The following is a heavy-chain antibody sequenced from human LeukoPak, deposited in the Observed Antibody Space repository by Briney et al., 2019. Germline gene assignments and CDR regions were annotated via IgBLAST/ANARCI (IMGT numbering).Heavy chain of an antibody. J-gene: IGHJ6*02. CDR3: TRDLMDYDVSTGLHHYYMDV. V-gene: IGHV3-74*01. D-gene: IGHD3-9*01. Sequence: GGSLRLSCAASGFTFSSYWMHWVRQDPRKGLVWVSRINGDGRNVNYADSVRGRFTISRDNAKNTLYLQMNTLRVEDTAVYYCTRDLMDYDVSTGLHHYYMDVWGQGTTVTVSS. CDR1: GFTFSSYW. CDR2: INGDGRNV.